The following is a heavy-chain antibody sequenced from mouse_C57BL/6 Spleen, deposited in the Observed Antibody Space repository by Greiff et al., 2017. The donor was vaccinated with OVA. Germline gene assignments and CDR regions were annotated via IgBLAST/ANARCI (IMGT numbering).Heavy chain of an antibody. CDR1: GFTFSSYG. CDR2: ISSGGSYT. D-gene: IGHD2-3*01. Sequence: EVMLVESGGDLVKPGGSLKLSCAASGFTFSSYGMSWVRQTPDKRLEWVGTISSGGSYTYYPDSVKGRFTISRDNAKNTLYLQMSSLKSEDTAMYYCARHDDGYELDYWGQGTTLTVSS. CDR3: ARHDDGYELDY. V-gene: IGHV5-6*02. J-gene: IGHJ2*01.